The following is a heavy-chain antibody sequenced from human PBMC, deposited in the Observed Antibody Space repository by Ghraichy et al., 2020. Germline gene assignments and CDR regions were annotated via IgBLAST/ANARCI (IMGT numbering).Heavy chain of an antibody. CDR2: IYYSGST. CDR1: GGSISSSSYY. J-gene: IGHJ6*02. CDR3: ARHTTYYDILTGYYYYYGMDV. D-gene: IGHD3-9*01. Sequence: ESLNISCTVSGGSISSSSYYWGWIRQPPGKGLEWIGSIYYSGSTYYNPSLKSRVTISVDTSKNQFSLKLSSVTAADTAVYYCARHTTYYDILTGYYYYYGMDVWGQGTTVTVSS. V-gene: IGHV4-39*01.